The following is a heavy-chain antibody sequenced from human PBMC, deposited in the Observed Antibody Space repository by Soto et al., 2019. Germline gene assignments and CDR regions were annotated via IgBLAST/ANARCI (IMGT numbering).Heavy chain of an antibody. V-gene: IGHV1-3*01. J-gene: IGHJ6*02. D-gene: IGHD3-9*01. CDR3: ARERGILTDAPGGMDV. Sequence: ASVKVSCTASGYTFTSYAMHWVRQAPGQRLEWMGWINAGNGNTKYSQKFQGRVTITRDTSASTAYMELSSLRSEDTAVYYCARERGILTDAPGGMDVWGQGTTVTVSS. CDR1: GYTFTSYA. CDR2: INAGNGNT.